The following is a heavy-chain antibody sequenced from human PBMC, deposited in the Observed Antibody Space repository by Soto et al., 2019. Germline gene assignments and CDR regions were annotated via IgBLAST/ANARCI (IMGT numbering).Heavy chain of an antibody. CDR1: GGSISSYY. J-gene: IGHJ6*03. CDR2: IYYSGST. D-gene: IGHD3-10*01. CDR3: ARDSASITMVRGVRYYYYYYMDV. Sequence: QVQLQESGPGLVKPSETLSLTCTVSGGSISSYYWSWIRQPPGQGLEWIGYIYYSGSTNYNPSLKSRVTISVDTSRNQFSLKLSSVTAADTAVYYCARDSASITMVRGVRYYYYYYMDVWGKGTTVTVSS. V-gene: IGHV4-59*01.